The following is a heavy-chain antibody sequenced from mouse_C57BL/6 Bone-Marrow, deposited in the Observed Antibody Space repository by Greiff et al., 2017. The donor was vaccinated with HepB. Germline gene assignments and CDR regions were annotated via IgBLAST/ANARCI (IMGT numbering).Heavy chain of an antibody. CDR2: IDPENGDT. CDR3: TTITTVVGYYAMDY. V-gene: IGHV14-4*01. CDR1: GFTINDDY. Sequence: VQLQQSGAELVRPGASVKLSCTASGFTINDDYMHWVKQRPEQGLEWIGWIDPENGDTEYASKFQGKATITADTSSNTAYLQLSSLTSEDTAVYYCTTITTVVGYYAMDYGGQGTSVTVSA. D-gene: IGHD1-1*01. J-gene: IGHJ4*01.